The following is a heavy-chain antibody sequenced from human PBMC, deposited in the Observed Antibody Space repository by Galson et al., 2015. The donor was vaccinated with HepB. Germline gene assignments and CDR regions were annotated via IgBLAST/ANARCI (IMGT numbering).Heavy chain of an antibody. CDR3: ARVPPQLYNWNDSSPALYYYYMDV. D-gene: IGHD1-1*01. CDR2: IIPIFGTA. V-gene: IGHV1-69*13. CDR1: GYTFTSYG. J-gene: IGHJ6*03. Sequence: SVKVSCKASGYTFTSYGISWVRQAPGQGLEWMGGIIPIFGTANYAQKFQGRVTITADESTSTAYMELSSLRSEDTAVYYCARVPPQLYNWNDSSPALYYYYMDVWGKGTTVTVSS.